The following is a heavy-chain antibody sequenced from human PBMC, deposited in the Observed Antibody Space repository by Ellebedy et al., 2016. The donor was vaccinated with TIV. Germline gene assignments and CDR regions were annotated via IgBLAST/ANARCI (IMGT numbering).Heavy chain of an antibody. CDR3: VGGPLGIRK. D-gene: IGHD3-16*01. J-gene: IGHJ4*02. CDR1: GFTVNNNY. CDR2: IYSGGGI. V-gene: IGHV3-53*01. Sequence: PGGSLRLSCAASGFTVNNNYMSWVRQAPGKGLEWVSVIYSGGGISYLESVRRRFTISRDNPKNTVYLQMNSLRAEDTAVYFCVGGPLGIRKWGPGTLVTVSS.